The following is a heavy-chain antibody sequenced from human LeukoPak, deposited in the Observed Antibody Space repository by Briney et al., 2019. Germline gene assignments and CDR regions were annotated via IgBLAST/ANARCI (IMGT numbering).Heavy chain of an antibody. CDR2: INHSGST. D-gene: IGHD5-24*01. V-gene: IGHV4-34*01. Sequence: GSLRLSCAASGLTFSSYGMHWVRQAPGKGLEWIGEINHSGSTNYNPSLKSRVTISVVTSKNQFSLKLSSVTAADTAVYYCARRLQLPYYYYMDVWGKGATVTVSS. CDR1: GLTFSSYG. J-gene: IGHJ6*03. CDR3: ARRLQLPYYYYMDV.